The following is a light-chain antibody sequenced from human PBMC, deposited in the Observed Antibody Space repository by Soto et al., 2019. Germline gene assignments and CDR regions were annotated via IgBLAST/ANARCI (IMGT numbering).Light chain of an antibody. J-gene: IGLJ3*02. V-gene: IGLV2-14*01. CDR2: EVS. Sequence: QSALTQPASVSGSPGQSITISCTGASSDFGSYNYVSWYQQYPGKAPKLIIYEVSNRPSGVSNRFSGSKSGNTASLTISGLQAEDEGDYYCNSYTSSTTWVFGGGTKLTVL. CDR1: SSDFGSYNY. CDR3: NSYTSSTTWV.